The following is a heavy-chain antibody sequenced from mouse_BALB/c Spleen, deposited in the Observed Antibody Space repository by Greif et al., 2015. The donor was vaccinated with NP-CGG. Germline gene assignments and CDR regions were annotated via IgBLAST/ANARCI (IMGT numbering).Heavy chain of an antibody. CDR2: IYPSDSYT. V-gene: IGHV1-69*02. CDR1: GYTFTSYW. CDR3: TRKGDEA. J-gene: IGHJ3*01. Sequence: QVQLKQPGAELVRPGASVKLSCKASGYTFTSYWINWVKQRPGQGLEWIGNIYPSDSYTNYNQKFKDKATLTVDKSSSTAYMQRSSPKSEDSAVYYCTRKGDEAWGQGTLVTVSA.